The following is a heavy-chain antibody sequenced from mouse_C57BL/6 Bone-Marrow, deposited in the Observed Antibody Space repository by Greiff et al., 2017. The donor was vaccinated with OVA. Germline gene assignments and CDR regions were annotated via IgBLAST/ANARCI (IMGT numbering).Heavy chain of an antibody. CDR1: GYTFTSYW. CDR3: AGCHYDYDGDWFAY. CDR2: IDPSESET. J-gene: IGHJ3*01. Sequence: QVQLQQPGAELVRPGSSVKLSCKASGYTFTSYWMHWVKQRPIQGLEWIGNIDPSESETHYNQKFKDKATLTVDKSSSTAYMQLSSLTSGDSAVYYCAGCHYDYDGDWFAYWGQGTLVTVSA. D-gene: IGHD2-4*01. V-gene: IGHV1-52*01.